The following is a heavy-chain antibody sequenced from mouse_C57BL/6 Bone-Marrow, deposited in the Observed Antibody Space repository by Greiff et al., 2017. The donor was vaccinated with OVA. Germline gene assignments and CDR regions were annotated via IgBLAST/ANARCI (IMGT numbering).Heavy chain of an antibody. CDR3: ATLSWFAY. V-gene: IGHV3-6*01. J-gene: IGHJ3*01. Sequence: EVQVVESGPGLVKPSQSLSLTCSVTGYSITSGYYWNWIRQFPGNKLEWMGYISYDGSNNYNPSLKNRNSITRDTSKNQCFQKLNSVTTEDTATYYCATLSWFAYWGQGTLVTVSA. CDR1: GYSITSGYY. CDR2: ISYDGSN.